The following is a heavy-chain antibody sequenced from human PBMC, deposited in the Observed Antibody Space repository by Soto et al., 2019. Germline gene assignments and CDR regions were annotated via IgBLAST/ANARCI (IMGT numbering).Heavy chain of an antibody. CDR3: ASHGSSPLDYYYYYGMDV. Sequence: PSETLSLTCIVSGGSISNYYWSWIRQPPGKGLEWIGYIYYSGSTNYNPSLKSRVTISVDTSKNQFSLKLSSVTAADTAVYYCASHGSSPLDYYYYYGMDVWGQGTTVTVSS. V-gene: IGHV4-59*08. CDR1: GGSISNYY. CDR2: IYYSGST. J-gene: IGHJ6*02.